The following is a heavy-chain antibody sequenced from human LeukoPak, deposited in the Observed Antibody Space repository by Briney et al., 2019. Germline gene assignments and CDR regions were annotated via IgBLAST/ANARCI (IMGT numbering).Heavy chain of an antibody. CDR3: ASGQGEWSSVGAFDI. CDR1: GGSISSYY. CDR2: IYYSGST. J-gene: IGHJ3*02. D-gene: IGHD6-25*01. Sequence: SETLSLTCTVSGGSISSYYWSWIRQPPGKGLEWIGYIYYSGSTNYNPSLKSRVTISVDTSKNQFSLKLSSVTAADTAVYYCASGQGEWSSVGAFDIWGQGTMVTVSS. V-gene: IGHV4-59*01.